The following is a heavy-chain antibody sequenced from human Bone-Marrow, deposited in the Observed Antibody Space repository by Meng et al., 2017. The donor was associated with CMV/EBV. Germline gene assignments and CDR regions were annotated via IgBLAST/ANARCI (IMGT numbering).Heavy chain of an antibody. J-gene: IGHJ4*02. CDR1: GCSVSRVG. V-gene: IGHV3-7*03. D-gene: IGHD5-24*01. CDR3: VRGDGWPSDY. Sequence: WAASGCSVSRVGRSWDRQDPGKGLEWVATIKQDGSDKYYVDFVKGRLTISKDNARNSLYLQMDSLRAEDTAVYYCVRGDGWPSDYWGQGSLVTVSS. CDR2: IKQDGSDK.